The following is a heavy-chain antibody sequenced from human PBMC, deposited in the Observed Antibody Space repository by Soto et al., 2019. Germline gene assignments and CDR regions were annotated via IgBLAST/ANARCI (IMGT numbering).Heavy chain of an antibody. CDR3: ARGHLFRGSGSYRVYYYYGMDV. CDR1: GGSFSGYY. D-gene: IGHD3-10*01. J-gene: IGHJ6*02. V-gene: IGHV4-34*01. CDR2: INHSGST. Sequence: LETLSLTCAVYGGSFSGYYWSWIRQPPGKGLEWIGEINHSGSTNYNPSLKSRVTISVDTSKNQFSLKVSSVTAADTAVYYCARGHLFRGSGSYRVYYYYGMDVWGQGTTVTVSS.